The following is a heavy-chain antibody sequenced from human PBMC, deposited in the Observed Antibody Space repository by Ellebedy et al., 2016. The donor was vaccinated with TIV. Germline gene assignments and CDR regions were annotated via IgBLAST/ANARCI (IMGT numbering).Heavy chain of an antibody. CDR2: FSYSGYT. D-gene: IGHD3-10*01. CDR1: ARSISSSNYY. V-gene: IGHV4-39*01. CDR3: ARQPPLNVMVRGVLYFDY. Sequence: MPSETLSLTCTVSARSISSSNYYWGWVRQPPGKGLEWIGSFSYSGYTYYTPTLKSRVTVSGDTSSNQFSLKLSSVTATDTAVYYCARQPPLNVMVRGVLYFDYWGQGALVTVSS. J-gene: IGHJ4*02.